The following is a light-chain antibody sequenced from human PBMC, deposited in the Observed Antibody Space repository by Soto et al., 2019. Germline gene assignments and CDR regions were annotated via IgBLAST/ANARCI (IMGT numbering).Light chain of an antibody. V-gene: IGKV3-20*01. J-gene: IGKJ4*01. CDR2: GAS. CDR1: QSVSNNY. Sequence: EIMMAQSRSTLSVSPGERATLSCRASQSVSNNYLAWYQQKPGQAPRLLIYGASNRATGIPDRFSGGGSGTDFTLTISRLEPEDFAVYYCQQFSSYPLTFGGGTKVDI. CDR3: QQFSSYPLT.